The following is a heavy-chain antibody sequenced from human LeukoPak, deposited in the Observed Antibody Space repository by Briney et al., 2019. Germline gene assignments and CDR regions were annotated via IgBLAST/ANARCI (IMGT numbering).Heavy chain of an antibody. J-gene: IGHJ3*02. CDR1: GYTFTSYD. V-gene: IGHV1-8*01. D-gene: IGHD7-27*01. Sequence: ASVKVSCKASGYTFTSYDINWVRQATGQGLEWMGWMNPNSGNTGYAQKFQGRVTMTRNTSISTAYMELSSLRSEDTAVYYCARGRLTDDALDIWGQGTMVTVSS. CDR2: MNPNSGNT. CDR3: ARGRLTDDALDI.